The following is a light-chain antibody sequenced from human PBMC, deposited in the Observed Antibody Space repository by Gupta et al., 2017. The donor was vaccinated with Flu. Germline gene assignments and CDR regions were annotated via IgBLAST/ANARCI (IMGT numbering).Light chain of an antibody. Sequence: NCKSSQSVLYDSSGKYYLSWYQQKPGQPPKLLISWATTLESGVPDRFSGSGSGTDFTLTIASLQAEDVAVYYCQQYYDVPFTFGGGTKVEIK. V-gene: IGKV4-1*01. CDR2: WAT. J-gene: IGKJ4*01. CDR1: QSVLYDSSGKYY. CDR3: QQYYDVPFT.